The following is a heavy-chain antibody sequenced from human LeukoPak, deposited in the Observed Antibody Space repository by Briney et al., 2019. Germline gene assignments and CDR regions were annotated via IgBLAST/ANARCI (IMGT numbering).Heavy chain of an antibody. V-gene: IGHV4-59*01. CDR2: IYSSGST. CDR3: ARDRHGSGSAHSFDP. J-gene: IGHJ5*02. D-gene: IGHD3-10*01. Sequence: PSETLSLTCTVSGGSISGYYWSWIRQPPGKGLEGIAYIYSSGSTNYNPSLKSRVTISVDKSKNQFSLRLSSVTAADTAVYYCARDRHGSGSAHSFDPWGQGSLVTVSS. CDR1: GGSISGYY.